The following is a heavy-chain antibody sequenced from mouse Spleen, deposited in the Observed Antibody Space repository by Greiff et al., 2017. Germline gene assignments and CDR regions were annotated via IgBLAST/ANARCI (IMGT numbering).Heavy chain of an antibody. Sequence: EVQLQQSGPELVKPGDSVKISCKASGYSFTGYFMNWVMQSHGKSLEWIGRINPYNGDTFYNQKFKGKATLTVDKSSSTAHMELRSLTSEDSAVYYCARGDYYGSNFAYWGQGTLVTVSA. V-gene: IGHV1-20*01. CDR2: INPYNGDT. D-gene: IGHD1-1*01. CDR1: GYSFTGYF. CDR3: ARGDYYGSNFAY. J-gene: IGHJ3*01.